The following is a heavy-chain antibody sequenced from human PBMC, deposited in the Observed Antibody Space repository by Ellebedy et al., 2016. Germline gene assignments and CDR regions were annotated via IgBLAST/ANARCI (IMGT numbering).Heavy chain of an antibody. CDR1: GYTFTNYY. J-gene: IGHJ4*02. Sequence: ASVKVSCXASGYTFTNYYIHWVRQAPGQGLQWMGIINPTGGSTSYAQKFQGRVTMTRDTSTSTVYMELSSLRSDDTAVYYCARRGIVPAAPYDYWGQGTLVTVSS. CDR3: ARRGIVPAAPYDY. V-gene: IGHV1-46*01. CDR2: INPTGGST. D-gene: IGHD2-2*01.